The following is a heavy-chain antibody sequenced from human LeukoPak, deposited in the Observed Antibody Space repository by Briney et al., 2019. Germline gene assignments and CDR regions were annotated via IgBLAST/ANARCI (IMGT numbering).Heavy chain of an antibody. J-gene: IGHJ4*02. V-gene: IGHV3-48*01. D-gene: IGHD3-10*01. CDR3: ARDYFGSGSYYIDY. CDR2: ISSSSSSRSSII. CDR1: GFTFSRYS. Sequence: GGSLRLSCGASGFTFSRYSMNWVRQAPGKGLEWVSYISSSSSSRSSIIYYADSVKGRFTISRDNAKNSLYLQMNSLRVEDTAVYYCARDYFGSGSYYIDYWGQGTLVTVSS.